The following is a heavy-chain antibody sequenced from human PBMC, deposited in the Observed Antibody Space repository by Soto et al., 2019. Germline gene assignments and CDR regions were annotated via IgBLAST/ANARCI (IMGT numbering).Heavy chain of an antibody. V-gene: IGHV6-1*01. Sequence: QSQTLSLTCAISGDSVSSNSAAWNWIRQSPSRGLEWLGRTYYRSKWYHDYAVSVKSRITINPITSKNQFSLQLNAVTPEDTAVYYCSLVPLMKLELGNYDYWGEGSLVTVSS. D-gene: IGHD1-7*01. J-gene: IGHJ4*02. CDR1: GDSVSSNSAA. CDR3: SLVPLMKLELGNYDY. CDR2: TYYRSKWYH.